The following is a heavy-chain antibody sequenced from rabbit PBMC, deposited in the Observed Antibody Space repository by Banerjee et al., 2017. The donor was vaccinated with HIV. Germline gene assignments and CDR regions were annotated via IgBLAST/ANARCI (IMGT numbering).Heavy chain of an antibody. CDR3: ARDLAGVIGWNFNL. J-gene: IGHJ4*01. CDR2: INSSSRNV. Sequence: QEQLEESGGDLVKPEGSLTLSCKASGFDFSNYYMTWVRQAPGKGLEWIGCINSSSRNVVYASWATGRFTISKSSSTTVTLQMTSLTAADTATYLCARDLAGVIGWNFNLWGQGTLVTVS. V-gene: IGHV1S45*01. D-gene: IGHD4-1*01. CDR1: GFDFSNYYM.